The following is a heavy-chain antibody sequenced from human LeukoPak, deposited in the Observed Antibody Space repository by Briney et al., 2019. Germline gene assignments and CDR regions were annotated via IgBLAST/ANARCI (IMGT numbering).Heavy chain of an antibody. V-gene: IGHV3-30-3*01. J-gene: IGHJ4*02. D-gene: IGHD4-17*01. CDR1: GFTFSSYA. CDR2: ISYDGSKK. Sequence: GGSLRLSCAASGFTFSSYAMHWVCQAPGKGLEWVASISYDGSKKYYADSLKGRFTISRDNSKKTLYLQMNSLRAEDTAVYYCAKDGDLYGHADYWGQGTLVTVSS. CDR3: AKDGDLYGHADY.